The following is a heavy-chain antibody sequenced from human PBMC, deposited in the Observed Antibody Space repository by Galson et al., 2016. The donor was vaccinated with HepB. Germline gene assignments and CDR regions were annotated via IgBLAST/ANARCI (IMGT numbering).Heavy chain of an antibody. CDR2: IKQDGTEK. V-gene: IGHV3-7*01. Sequence: SLRLSCAASGFSISSHWMSWVRQTPGKGLEWVANIKQDGTEKYYVDPTRGRFTISRDNARNSLYLQMNSLRPDDTAVYYCVSQVYGDFGTWGQGTLVTVSS. CDR3: VSQVYGDFGT. CDR1: GFSISSHW. J-gene: IGHJ5*02. D-gene: IGHD4-17*01.